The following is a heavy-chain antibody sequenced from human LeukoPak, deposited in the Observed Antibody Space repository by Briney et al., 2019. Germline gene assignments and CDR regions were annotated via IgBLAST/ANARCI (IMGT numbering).Heavy chain of an antibody. CDR3: TRHDSDYGDYDPFDY. D-gene: IGHD4-17*01. CDR1: GFTFSGSA. V-gene: IGHV3-73*01. Sequence: PGGSLRLSCAASGFTFSGSAMHWVRQASGKGLEWVDRIRSKANSYATAYAASVKGRFTISRDDSKNTAYLQMNSVKTEDTAVYYCTRHDSDYGDYDPFDYWGQGTLVTVSS. CDR2: IRSKANSYAT. J-gene: IGHJ4*02.